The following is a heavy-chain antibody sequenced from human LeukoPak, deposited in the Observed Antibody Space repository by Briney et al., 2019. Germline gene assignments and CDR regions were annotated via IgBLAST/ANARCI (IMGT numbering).Heavy chain of an antibody. CDR3: AKDGPTGESWDYYYMDV. CDR2: IRYDGSNK. J-gene: IGHJ6*03. V-gene: IGHV3-30*02. Sequence: QPGGSLRLSCAASGFTFSSYGMHWLRQAPGKGLEWVAFIRYDGSNKYYADSVKGRFTISRDNSKNTLYLQMNSLRAEDTAVYYCAKDGPTGESWDYYYMDVWGKGTTVTVSS. D-gene: IGHD3-16*01. CDR1: GFTFSSYG.